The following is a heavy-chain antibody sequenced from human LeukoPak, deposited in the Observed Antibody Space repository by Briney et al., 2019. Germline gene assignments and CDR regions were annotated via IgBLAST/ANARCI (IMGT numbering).Heavy chain of an antibody. J-gene: IGHJ6*02. V-gene: IGHV3-23*01. Sequence: GGSLRLSCAASGFTFGSFTMSWVRQSPGRSLEWVSAIRGTDTNTYYADSVRGRFTISRDNSNNTLFLQMNGLRAEDTAVYYCAKAGFYYGSGNMSPLGIGYFTMDVWGQGTTVTVSS. CDR1: GFTFGSFT. CDR2: IRGTDTNT. CDR3: AKAGFYYGSGNMSPLGIGYFTMDV. D-gene: IGHD3-10*01.